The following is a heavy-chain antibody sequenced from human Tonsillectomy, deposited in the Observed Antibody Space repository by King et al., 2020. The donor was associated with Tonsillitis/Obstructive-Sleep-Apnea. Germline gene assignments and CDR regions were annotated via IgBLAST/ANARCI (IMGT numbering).Heavy chain of an antibody. J-gene: IGHJ4*02. CDR2: LYYSGST. D-gene: IGHD1-26*01. CDR1: GGSISSSIYF. Sequence: QLQESGPGLVKPSETLSLTCTVSGGSISSSIYFWGWIRQPPGKGLEWIGSLYYSGSTYYNPSLKSRVTISVDTSTNQFSLKLSSVTAADTAVYFCAWDLNYWGQGTLVTVSS. V-gene: IGHV4-39*01. CDR3: AWDLNY.